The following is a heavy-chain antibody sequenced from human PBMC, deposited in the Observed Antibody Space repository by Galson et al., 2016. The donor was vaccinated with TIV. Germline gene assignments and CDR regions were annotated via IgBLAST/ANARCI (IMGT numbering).Heavy chain of an antibody. CDR3: VRDNKVGDYYGLDV. J-gene: IGHJ6*02. Sequence: SLRLSCAASGFRLTNHEMIWVRQAPGKGLDWVSYTSISDATKYYADSVRGRFTISRDNAKNSLYLQMDILRVEDKAVYYCVRDNKVGDYYGLDVWGQGTTVIVSS. D-gene: IGHD3-16*01. CDR1: GFRLTNHE. CDR2: TSISDATK. V-gene: IGHV3-48*03.